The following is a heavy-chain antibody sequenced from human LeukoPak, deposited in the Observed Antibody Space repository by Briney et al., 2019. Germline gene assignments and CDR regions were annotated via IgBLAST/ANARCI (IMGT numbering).Heavy chain of an antibody. CDR3: ATGLGWAGQGNWFDP. CDR1: GYTLTELS. D-gene: IGHD6-19*01. J-gene: IGHJ5*02. Sequence: ASVKVSCKVSGYTLTELSMHWARQAPGKGLEWMGGFDPEDGETIYAQEFQGRVTMTEDTSTNTAYMELSSLRSEDTAVYYCATGLGWAGQGNWFDPWGQGTLVTVSS. CDR2: FDPEDGET. V-gene: IGHV1-24*01.